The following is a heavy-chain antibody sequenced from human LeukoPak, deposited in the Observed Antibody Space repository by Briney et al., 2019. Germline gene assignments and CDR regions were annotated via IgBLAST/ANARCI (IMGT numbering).Heavy chain of an antibody. J-gene: IGHJ3*02. V-gene: IGHV3-23*01. CDR3: AKDHTDYGDYDAFDI. CDR1: GFTFSTFA. D-gene: IGHD4-17*01. CDR2: ISVSGGNT. Sequence: GGSLRLSCAASGFTFSTFAMSWVRQAPGKGLDWVSAISVSGGNTYYADSVKGRFTISRDNSKNKLYLQMNSLRAEDTAVYYCAKDHTDYGDYDAFDIWGQGTMVTVSS.